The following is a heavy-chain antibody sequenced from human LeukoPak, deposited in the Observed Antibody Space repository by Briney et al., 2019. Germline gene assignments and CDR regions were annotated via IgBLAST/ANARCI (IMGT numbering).Heavy chain of an antibody. CDR3: ARDGDFYDSSGYYVV. Sequence: ASVKVSCKASGGTFISYAISWVRQAPGQGLEWMGGIIPIFGTANYAQKFQGRVTITADESTSTAYMELSSLRSEDTAVYYCARDGDFYDSSGYYVVWGQGTLVTVSS. CDR2: IIPIFGTA. J-gene: IGHJ4*02. CDR1: GGTFISYA. V-gene: IGHV1-69*01. D-gene: IGHD3-22*01.